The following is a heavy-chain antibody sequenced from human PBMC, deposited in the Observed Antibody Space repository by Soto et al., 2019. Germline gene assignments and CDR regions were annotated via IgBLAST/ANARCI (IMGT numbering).Heavy chain of an antibody. D-gene: IGHD2-15*01. CDR1: GYTFTSYG. Sequence: QVQLVQSGAEVKKPGASVMVSCKASGYTFTSYGISWVRQAPGQGLEWMGWISAYNGNTNYAQKLQGRVTMTTDTSTSTAYMELRSLRSDDTAVYYCARDGVAATHYYYYYYMDVWGKGTTVTVSS. CDR2: ISAYNGNT. CDR3: ARDGVAATHYYYYYYMDV. V-gene: IGHV1-18*01. J-gene: IGHJ6*03.